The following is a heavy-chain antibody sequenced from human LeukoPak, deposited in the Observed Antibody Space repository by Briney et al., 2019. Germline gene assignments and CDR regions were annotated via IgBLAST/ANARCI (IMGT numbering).Heavy chain of an antibody. CDR1: GYTFTSYG. Sequence: ASVKVSCKASGYTFTSYGISWVRQAPGQGLEWMGWISAYNGNTNYAQKLQGRVAMTTDTSTSTAYMELRSLRSDDTAVYYCARVTTWLLNGPRPSWFDPWGQGTLVTVSS. V-gene: IGHV1-18*01. J-gene: IGHJ5*02. CDR2: ISAYNGNT. CDR3: ARVTTWLLNGPRPSWFDP. D-gene: IGHD3-22*01.